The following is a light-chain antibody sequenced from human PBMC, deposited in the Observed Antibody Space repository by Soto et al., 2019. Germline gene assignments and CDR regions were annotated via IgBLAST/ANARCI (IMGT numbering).Light chain of an antibody. CDR1: SSDVGGYDS. CDR3: SSYAGSNNPYV. Sequence: QSALTQPPSASGSPGQSVTISCTGTSSDVGGYDSVSWYQQHPGKAPKLMVYGVTKRPSGVPDRFSGSRSGNTASLTVSGLQAEDEADYYCSSYAGSNNPYVFGTGTKLTVL. J-gene: IGLJ1*01. CDR2: GVT. V-gene: IGLV2-8*01.